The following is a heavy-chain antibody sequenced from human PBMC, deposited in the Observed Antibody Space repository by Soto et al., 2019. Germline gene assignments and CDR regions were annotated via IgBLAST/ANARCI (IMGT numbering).Heavy chain of an antibody. CDR1: GYTFTGYY. CDR2: INPNSGGT. J-gene: IGHJ6*02. Sequence: ASVKVSCKASGYTFTGYYVHWVRQAPGQGLEWMGWINPNSGGTNYAQKFQGRVTMTRDTSISTAYMELSRLRSDDTAVYYCAQPDCSSTSCTPPPEYYYYYGMDVWGQGTTVTVSS. CDR3: AQPDCSSTSCTPPPEYYYYYGMDV. D-gene: IGHD2-2*01. V-gene: IGHV1-2*02.